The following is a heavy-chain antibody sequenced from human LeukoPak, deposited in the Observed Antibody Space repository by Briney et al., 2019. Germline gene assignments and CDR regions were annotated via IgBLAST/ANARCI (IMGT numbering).Heavy chain of an antibody. Sequence: GGSLRLSCAASGFTFSSYAMHWVRQAPGKGLEWVAVISYDGSNKYYADSVKGRFTISRDNSKNTLYLQMNSLRAEDTAVYYCARGDSSYHPAFDIWGQGTMVTVSS. CDR1: GFTFSSYA. V-gene: IGHV3-30*04. CDR3: ARGDSSYHPAFDI. CDR2: ISYDGSNK. J-gene: IGHJ3*02. D-gene: IGHD6-6*01.